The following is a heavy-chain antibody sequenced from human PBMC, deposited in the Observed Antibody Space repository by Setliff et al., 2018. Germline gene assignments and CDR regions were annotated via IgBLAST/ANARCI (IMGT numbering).Heavy chain of an antibody. J-gene: IGHJ4*02. CDR3: ARDSYGNDY. CDR1: GFTFSSYA. CDR2: ISYDGSNK. Sequence: GGSLRLSCAASGFTFSSYAMHWVRQAPGKGLEWVAVISYDGSNKYYADSVKGRFTISRDNSKNTLYLQMNSLRAEDTAVYYCARDSYGNDYWGQGTLVTVSS. D-gene: IGHD1-1*01. V-gene: IGHV3-30*04.